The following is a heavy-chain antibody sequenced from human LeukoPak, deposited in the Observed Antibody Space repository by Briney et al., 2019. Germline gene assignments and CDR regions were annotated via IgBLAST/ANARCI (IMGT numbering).Heavy chain of an antibody. CDR3: ASASGLFDY. D-gene: IGHD5-12*01. CDR1: GFTFSSYS. V-gene: IGHV3-21*01. CDR2: ISSSSSYI. Sequence: PGGSLRLSCAASGFTFSSYSMNWVRQAPGKGLEWVSSISSSSSYIYYADSVKGRFTISRDNARNSLYLQMNSLRAEDTAVYYCASASGLFDYWGQGTLVTVSS. J-gene: IGHJ4*02.